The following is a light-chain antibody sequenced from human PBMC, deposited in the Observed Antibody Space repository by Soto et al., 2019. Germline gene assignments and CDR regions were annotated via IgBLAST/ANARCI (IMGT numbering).Light chain of an antibody. Sequence: DIRMTQSPSSLSASVGDRVIITCRASQTISTYLNWYQQKPGKAPRLLIYDASSLLSGVPSRFSGSGSGTDFTLTIASLQPEDFSTYYCQQSDSTPYTFGQGTKVEI. CDR1: QTISTY. V-gene: IGKV1-39*01. CDR2: DAS. CDR3: QQSDSTPYT. J-gene: IGKJ2*01.